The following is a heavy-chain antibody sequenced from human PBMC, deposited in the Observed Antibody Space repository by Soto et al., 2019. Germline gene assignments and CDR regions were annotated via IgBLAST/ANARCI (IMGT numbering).Heavy chain of an antibody. CDR2: IYYSGST. J-gene: IGHJ6*02. V-gene: IGHV4-39*01. D-gene: IGHD6-19*01. CDR1: GGSISSSSYY. Sequence: PSETLSLTCTVSGGSISSSSYYWGWIRQPPGKGLEWIGSIYYSGSTYYNPSLKSRVTISVDTSKNQFSLKLSSVTAADTAVYYCARLKKKHRSGWYSSGMDVWGQGTTVTVSS. CDR3: ARLKKKHRSGWYSSGMDV.